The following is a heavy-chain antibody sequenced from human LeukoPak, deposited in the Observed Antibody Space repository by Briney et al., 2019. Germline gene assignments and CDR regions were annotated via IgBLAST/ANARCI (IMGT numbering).Heavy chain of an antibody. D-gene: IGHD5-24*01. J-gene: IGHJ4*02. CDR2: INTDGSST. CDR1: GFIFSSYW. CDR3: AGEGGDGYNFFDY. Sequence: GGSLRLSCAASGFIFSSYWMHWVRHAPGKGLAWVSRINTDGSSTSYADSVKGRFTISRDNAKNTLYLQMNSLRAEDTAVYYCAGEGGDGYNFFDYWGQGTLVTVSS. V-gene: IGHV3-74*01.